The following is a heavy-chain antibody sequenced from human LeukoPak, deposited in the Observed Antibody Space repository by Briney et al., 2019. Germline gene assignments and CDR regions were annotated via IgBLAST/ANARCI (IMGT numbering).Heavy chain of an antibody. V-gene: IGHV1-2*02. CDR3: ARLGFGEGSSDY. D-gene: IGHD3-10*01. Sequence: VTSVKVSCKASGYTFTGYYMHWVRQAPGQGLEWMGWINPNSGGTNYAQKFQGRVTMTRDTSISTAYMELSRLRSDDTAVYYCARLGFGEGSSDYWGQGTLVTVSS. CDR2: INPNSGGT. CDR1: GYTFTGYY. J-gene: IGHJ4*02.